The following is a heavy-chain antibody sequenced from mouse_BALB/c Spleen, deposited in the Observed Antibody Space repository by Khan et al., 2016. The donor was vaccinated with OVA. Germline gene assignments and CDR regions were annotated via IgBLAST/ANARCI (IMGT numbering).Heavy chain of an antibody. D-gene: IGHD2-1*01. V-gene: IGHV5-9-1*01. Sequence: EVELVESGGGLVKPGGSLKLSCAASGFTFSSFVMSWVRQTPEKRLEWVATISSAGSYTSYPDSVKGRFTISRDNAKNTLYLQMNSLRSEDTAIXYCANGNYGWFAYWGQGTLVTVSA. CDR2: ISSAGSYT. J-gene: IGHJ3*01. CDR3: ANGNYGWFAY. CDR1: GFTFSSFV.